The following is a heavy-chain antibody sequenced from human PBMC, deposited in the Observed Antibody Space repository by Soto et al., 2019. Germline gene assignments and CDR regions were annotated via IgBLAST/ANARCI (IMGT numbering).Heavy chain of an antibody. CDR3: ARGSCSSTSCYYYYYGMDV. CDR2: IYHSGST. J-gene: IGHJ6*02. V-gene: IGHV4-4*02. D-gene: IGHD2-2*01. Sequence: PSETLSLTCAVSGGSISSSNWWSWVRQPPGKGLEWIGEIYHSGSTNYNPSLKSRVTISVDKSKNQFSLKLSSVTAADTAVYYCARGSCSSTSCYYYYYGMDVWGQGTTVTV. CDR1: GGSISSSNW.